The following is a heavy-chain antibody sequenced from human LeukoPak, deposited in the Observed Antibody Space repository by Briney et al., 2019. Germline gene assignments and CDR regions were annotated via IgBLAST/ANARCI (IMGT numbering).Heavy chain of an antibody. J-gene: IGHJ6*02. CDR3: ARVLLVVSTIFGVVTRYSYYYGMDV. CDR1: GFTFSSYE. D-gene: IGHD3-3*01. CDR2: ISSSGSTI. Sequence: GGSLRLSCAASGFTFSSYEMNWVRQAPGKGLEWVSYISSSGSTIYYADSVKGRFTISRDNAKNSLYLQMNSLRAEDTAVYYCARVLLVVSTIFGVVTRYSYYYGMDVWGQGTTVTVSS. V-gene: IGHV3-48*03.